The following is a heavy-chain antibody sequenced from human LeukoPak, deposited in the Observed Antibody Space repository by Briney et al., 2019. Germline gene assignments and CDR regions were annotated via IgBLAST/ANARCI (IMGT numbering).Heavy chain of an antibody. D-gene: IGHD3-3*01. Sequence: PSETLSLTCTVYDESFSGYYWSWIHQPPGKGLEWIGEINHSGSTNYNPSLKSRVTISVDTSKNQFSLKLSSVTAADTAVYYCARGGIFGVVKKIKNYFDYWGQGTLVTVSS. V-gene: IGHV4-34*01. J-gene: IGHJ4*02. CDR2: INHSGST. CDR1: DESFSGYY. CDR3: ARGGIFGVVKKIKNYFDY.